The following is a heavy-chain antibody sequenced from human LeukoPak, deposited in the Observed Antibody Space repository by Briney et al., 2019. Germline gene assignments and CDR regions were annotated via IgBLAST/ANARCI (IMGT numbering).Heavy chain of an antibody. Sequence: ASVKVSCKASGYTFTGYYMHWVRQAPGQGLEWMGWINPNSGGTNYAQKFQGRVTMTRDTSISTAYMELSRLRSDDTAVYYCARDWSLGVPAAIGGPPDAFDIWGQGTMVTVSS. CDR3: ARDWSLGVPAAIGGPPDAFDI. J-gene: IGHJ3*02. D-gene: IGHD2-2*02. CDR1: GYTFTGYY. CDR2: INPNSGGT. V-gene: IGHV1-2*02.